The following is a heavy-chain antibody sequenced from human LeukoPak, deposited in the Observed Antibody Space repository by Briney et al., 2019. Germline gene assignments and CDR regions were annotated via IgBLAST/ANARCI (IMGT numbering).Heavy chain of an antibody. CDR3: ARGYDFWSGYRNYYKDV. Sequence: SETLSLTCTVSGGSISSYYWSWIRQPPGKGLEWIGYIYYSGSTNYNPSLKSRVTISVDTSKNQFSLKLSSVTAADTAVYYCARGYDFWSGYRNYYKDVWGKGTTVTVSS. V-gene: IGHV4-59*01. CDR1: GGSISSYY. CDR2: IYYSGST. D-gene: IGHD3-3*01. J-gene: IGHJ6*03.